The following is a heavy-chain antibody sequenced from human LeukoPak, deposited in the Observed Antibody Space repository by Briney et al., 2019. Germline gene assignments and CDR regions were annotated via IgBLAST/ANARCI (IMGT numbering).Heavy chain of an antibody. CDR3: ARHGYSGYGGFDY. D-gene: IGHD5-12*01. Sequence: GGSLRLSCAASGFPFSSYSMNWVRQAPGKGLEWVSSISSSSSYIYYADSVKGRFTISRDNAKNSLYLQMNSLRAEDTALYYCARHGYSGYGGFDYWGQGTLVTVSS. CDR1: GFPFSSYS. V-gene: IGHV3-21*04. J-gene: IGHJ4*02. CDR2: ISSSSSYI.